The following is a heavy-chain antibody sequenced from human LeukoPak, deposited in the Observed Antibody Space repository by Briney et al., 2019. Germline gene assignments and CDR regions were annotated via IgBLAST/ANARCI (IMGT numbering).Heavy chain of an antibody. Sequence: GGSLRLSCVVSGFTFSSYWMSWVRQAPGQGLEWVANMKQDGSEKYYVDSVKGRFTISRDNAKNSLYLQMNSLRAEDTDVYYCARAPYYSHVEFYFDYWGQGTLVTVSS. CDR1: GFTFSSYW. CDR3: ARAPYYSHVEFYFDY. V-gene: IGHV3-7*03. CDR2: MKQDGSEK. D-gene: IGHD3-22*01. J-gene: IGHJ4*02.